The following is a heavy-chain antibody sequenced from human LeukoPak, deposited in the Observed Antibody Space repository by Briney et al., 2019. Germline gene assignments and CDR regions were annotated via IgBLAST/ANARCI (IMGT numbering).Heavy chain of an antibody. CDR1: GFTFSSYG. V-gene: IGHV3-30*18. Sequence: GGSLRLSCAASGFTFSSYGMHWVRPAPGKGLEWGAVISYDGSNNYYADSVKGRFTISSDTSKNTLYLQMNSLRAEDTAVYYCAKEYLTNYYYYYMDVWGKGTTVTVSS. J-gene: IGHJ6*03. CDR2: ISYDGSNN. D-gene: IGHD2-2*02. CDR3: AKEYLTNYYYYYMDV.